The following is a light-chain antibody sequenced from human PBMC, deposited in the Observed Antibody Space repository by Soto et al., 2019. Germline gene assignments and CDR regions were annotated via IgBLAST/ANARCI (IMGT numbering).Light chain of an antibody. J-gene: IGKJ1*01. CDR3: QQYGTSRT. Sequence: EIVLTQSPGTLSLSPGERVTLFCRASQSVTNRYLAWYQQRPGQAPRLLIYGASSRATGIPDRFSGSGSGTHFTLPISRLEPEDFAMYYCQQYGTSRTFGQGTKVEIK. V-gene: IGKV3-20*01. CDR2: GAS. CDR1: QSVTNRY.